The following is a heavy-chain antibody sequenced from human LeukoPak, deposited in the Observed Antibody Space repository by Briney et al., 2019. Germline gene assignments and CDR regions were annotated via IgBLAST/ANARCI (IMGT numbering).Heavy chain of an antibody. CDR3: TRRAARWQFDL. CDR2: INWKTGNG. Sequence: GGSLRLSCAVSGFNFDDYAMHWVRQAPGRGLEWVSGINWKTGNGIYADSVKGRFTISKDNAKNSLYLQMSSLRAEDTALYYCTRRAARWQFDLWGRGTLLTVSS. CDR1: GFNFDDYA. D-gene: IGHD5-24*01. J-gene: IGHJ2*01. V-gene: IGHV3-9*01.